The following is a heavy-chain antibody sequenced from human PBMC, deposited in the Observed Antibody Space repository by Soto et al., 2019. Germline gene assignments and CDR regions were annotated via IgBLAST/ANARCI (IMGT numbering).Heavy chain of an antibody. J-gene: IGHJ6*03. CDR3: ASHYDFWSGPPDYYYYYMDV. Sequence: ASVKVSCKASGYTFTSYYMHWVRQAPGQGLEWMGIINPSGGSTSYAQKFQGRVTMTRDTSMSTVYMELSSLRSEDTAVYYCASHYDFWSGPPDYYYYYMDVWGKGTTVTVSS. CDR1: GYTFTSYY. V-gene: IGHV1-46*03. CDR2: INPSGGST. D-gene: IGHD3-3*01.